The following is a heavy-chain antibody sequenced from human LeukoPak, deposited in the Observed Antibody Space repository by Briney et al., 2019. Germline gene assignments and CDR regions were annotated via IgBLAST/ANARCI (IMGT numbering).Heavy chain of an antibody. Sequence: GESLRLSCLTSGFDFRGSYMSWVRQTPGKRLEYVANINPTGSGKFYVDSVRGRFTIYRDNTRDSLYLQMNSLRAEDTAVYYCARVGCSSTSCLDYWGQGTLVTVSS. J-gene: IGHJ4*02. CDR3: ARVGCSSTSCLDY. CDR1: GFDFRGSY. V-gene: IGHV3-7*01. D-gene: IGHD2-2*01. CDR2: INPTGSGK.